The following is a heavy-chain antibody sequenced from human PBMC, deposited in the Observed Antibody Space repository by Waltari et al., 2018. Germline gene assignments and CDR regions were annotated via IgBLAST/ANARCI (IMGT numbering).Heavy chain of an antibody. V-gene: IGHV1-8*01. CDR3: ARGTYIVGYDY. CDR2: MNPSSGDT. CDR1: GYTFTNYD. J-gene: IGHJ4*02. D-gene: IGHD1-26*01. Sequence: QVRLVQSGAEVKKPGASVKVSCKASGYTFTNYDINWVRQVSGQGLEWMGWMNPSSGDTGFAQNFRGRVAMIRDTSTGTADMELRGLTSADTAFYYCARGTYIVGYDYWGQGTPVTVSA.